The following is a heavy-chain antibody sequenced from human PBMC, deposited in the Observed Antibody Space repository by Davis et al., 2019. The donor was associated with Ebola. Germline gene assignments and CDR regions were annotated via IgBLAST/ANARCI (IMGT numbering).Heavy chain of an antibody. CDR3: ARAAGYARFTN. J-gene: IGHJ4*02. Sequence: SETLSLTCTVSGGSISSSSYYWGWIRQPPGKGLEWIGEINHSGSTNYNPSLKSRVTISVDTSKNQFSLKLSSVTAADTAVYYCARAAGYARFTNWGQGTLVTVSS. CDR2: INHSGST. V-gene: IGHV4-39*07. CDR1: GGSISSSSYY. D-gene: IGHD5-12*01.